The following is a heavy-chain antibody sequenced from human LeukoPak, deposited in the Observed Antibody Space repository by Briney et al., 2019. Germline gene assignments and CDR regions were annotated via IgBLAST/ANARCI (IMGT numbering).Heavy chain of an antibody. CDR3: ARTVTTGNDAFDI. J-gene: IGHJ3*02. V-gene: IGHV1-69*02. D-gene: IGHD4-17*01. CDR2: IIPILGIT. CDR1: GGTFTSYT. Sequence: SVKVSCEASGGTFTSYTISWVRQAPGQGLEWMGRIIPILGITNYAQKFQGRVTITADKSTSTAYMEVSSLRSEDTVIYYCARTVTTGNDAFDIWGQGTMVTVSS.